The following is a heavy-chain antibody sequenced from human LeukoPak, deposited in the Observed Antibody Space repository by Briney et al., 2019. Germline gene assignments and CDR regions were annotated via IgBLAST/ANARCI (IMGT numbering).Heavy chain of an antibody. CDR3: VREAGYCAPVCVKTNWFDP. V-gene: IGHV3-74*01. CDR2: INSDGSST. Sequence: GGSLRLSCAASGFTVSSNYMSWVRQAPGKGLVWVSRINSDGSSTSYADSVRGRFAISRDDSTNTVYLHMNSLRDEDTALYHCVREAGYCAPVCVKTNWFDPWGQGTLVTVSS. D-gene: IGHD2-15*01. J-gene: IGHJ5*02. CDR1: GFTVSSNY.